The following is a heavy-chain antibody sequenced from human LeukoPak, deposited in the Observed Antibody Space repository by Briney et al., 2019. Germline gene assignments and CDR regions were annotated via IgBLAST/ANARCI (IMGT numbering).Heavy chain of an antibody. V-gene: IGHV4-61*01. CDR3: ARIQLWPRNAFDI. CDR2: IYYSGST. J-gene: IGHJ3*02. Sequence: PSETLSLTCTVSGGSISGSSYYWSWIRQPPGKGLEWIGYIYYSGSTNYNPSLKSRVTISVDTSKNQFSLKLSSVTAADTAVYYCARIQLWPRNAFDIWGQGTMVTVSS. CDR1: GGSISGSSYY. D-gene: IGHD5-18*01.